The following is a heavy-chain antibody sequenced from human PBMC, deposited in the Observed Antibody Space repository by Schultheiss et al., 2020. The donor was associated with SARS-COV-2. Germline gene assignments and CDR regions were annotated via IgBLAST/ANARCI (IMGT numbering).Heavy chain of an antibody. CDR2: INPSGGST. D-gene: IGHD3-10*01. CDR1: GYTFTSYY. J-gene: IGHJ4*02. CDR3: ALDGVVQGVMLGGY. V-gene: IGHV1-46*01. Sequence: ASVKVSCKASGYTFTSYYMHWVRQAPGQGLEWMGIINPSGGSTSYAQKFQGRVTMTRNTSISTAYMELSSLRSEDTAVYYCALDGVVQGVMLGGYWGQGTLVTVSS.